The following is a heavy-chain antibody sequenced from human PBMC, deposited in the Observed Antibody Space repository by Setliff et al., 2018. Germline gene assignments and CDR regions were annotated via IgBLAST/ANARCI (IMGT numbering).Heavy chain of an antibody. CDR1: GFTFTGYG. D-gene: IGHD3-22*01. J-gene: IGHJ4*02. V-gene: IGHV1-18*01. CDR3: ARINFYVSSGYYYAPEL. Sequence: VASVKVSCKSSGFTFTGYGITWVRQVPGQGLEWMGWINNYNFNTQYAQKFQGRVTVTTDTSTTTAYMELRSLRADDTAVYYCARINFYVSSGYYYAPELWGQGTTVTVSS. CDR2: INNYNFNT.